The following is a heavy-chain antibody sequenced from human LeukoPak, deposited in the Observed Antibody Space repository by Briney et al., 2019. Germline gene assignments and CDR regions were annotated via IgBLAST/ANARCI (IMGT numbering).Heavy chain of an antibody. CDR2: IIPIFGTA. CDR3: ARSSYASSRINWFDP. J-gene: IGHJ5*02. CDR1: GGTFSSYA. Sequence: SVKVSCKASGGTFSSYAISWVRQAPGQGLEWMGRIIPIFGTANYAQKFQGRVTITTDESTSTAYMELSSLISEDTAVYYCARSSYASSRINWFDPWGQGTLVTVSS. D-gene: IGHD2-2*01. V-gene: IGHV1-69*05.